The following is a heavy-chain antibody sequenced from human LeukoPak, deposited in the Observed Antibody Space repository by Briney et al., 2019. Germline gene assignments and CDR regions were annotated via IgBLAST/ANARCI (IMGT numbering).Heavy chain of an antibody. CDR1: GFSFSSYW. D-gene: IGHD1-14*01. CDR2: IKRDVSEK. V-gene: IGHV3-7*01. J-gene: IGHJ4*02. CDR3: AGNLGY. Sequence: PRGSLRLSCSASGFSFSSYWMSWVRHAPGKGLEWVANIKRDVSEKYYVDSVKGRFTISRDNAKNSLYLQMDSLRAEDTAVYYCAGNLGYWGQGTLVTVSS.